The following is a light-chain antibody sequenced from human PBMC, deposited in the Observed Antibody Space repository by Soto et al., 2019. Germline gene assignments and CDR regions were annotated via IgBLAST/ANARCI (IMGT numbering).Light chain of an antibody. Sequence: EMVMTQSPATLAVSPGERATRSCRASQSVSSKLAWCQQKPAQAPRLLLYDTSSRATGIPARWSGSGSGTEFTLTISSMQYEDFAVYYCQQYSNWPPITFGQGTRLEIK. V-gene: IGKV3-15*01. CDR2: DTS. CDR1: QSVSSK. J-gene: IGKJ5*01. CDR3: QQYSNWPPIT.